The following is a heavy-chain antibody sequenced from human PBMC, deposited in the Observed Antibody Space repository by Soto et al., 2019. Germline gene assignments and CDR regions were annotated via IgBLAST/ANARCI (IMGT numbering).Heavy chain of an antibody. Sequence: EVQLVESGGGLVQPGGSLRLSCAASGFTFSDHYMDWVRQAPGKGLEWVARSRNRVNSHTTEYAASVKGRFTISRDESKSSLYLRMNSLKIEDTAVYYCTRGLLGGAPSYTFHGMDVWGQGTTVTVSS. V-gene: IGHV3-72*01. CDR1: GFTFSDHY. J-gene: IGHJ6*01. CDR2: SRNRVNSHTT. CDR3: TRGLLGGAPSYTFHGMDV. D-gene: IGHD1-26*01.